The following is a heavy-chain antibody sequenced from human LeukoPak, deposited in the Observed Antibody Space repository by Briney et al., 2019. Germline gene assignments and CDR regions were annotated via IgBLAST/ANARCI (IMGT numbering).Heavy chain of an antibody. CDR3: ASDFSGSIDY. CDR1: GFTFSSYS. V-gene: IGHV3-21*01. D-gene: IGHD2/OR15-2a*01. Sequence: PGGSLRLSRAASGFTFSSYSMNWVRQAQGKGLEWVSSISSSSSYIYYADSVKGRFTISRDNAKNSLYLQMNSLRAEDTAVYYCASDFSGSIDYWGQGTLVTVSS. J-gene: IGHJ4*02. CDR2: ISSSSSYI.